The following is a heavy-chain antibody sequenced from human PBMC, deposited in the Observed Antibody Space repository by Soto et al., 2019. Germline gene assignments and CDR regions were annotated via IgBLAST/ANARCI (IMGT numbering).Heavy chain of an antibody. CDR1: GYTFTSYY. Sequence: GASVKVSCKASGYTFTSYYMHWVRQAPGQGLEWMGIINPSGGSTSYAQKFQGRVTMTRDTSTSTVYMELSSLRSEDTAVYYCARDRRVRTKDGYKPDYWGQGTLVTVSS. D-gene: IGHD5-12*01. CDR2: INPSGGST. V-gene: IGHV1-46*01. J-gene: IGHJ4*02. CDR3: ARDRRVRTKDGYKPDY.